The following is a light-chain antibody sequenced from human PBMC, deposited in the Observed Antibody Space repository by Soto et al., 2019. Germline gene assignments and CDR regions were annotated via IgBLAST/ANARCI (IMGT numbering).Light chain of an antibody. Sequence: QSALTQPASVSGSPGQSITISCTGTSSDVGSYNLVSWYQQHPGKAPKLMIYEGSKRPSGVSSRFSGSKSDNTASLTISGLQAEDEADYYCCSFGCGPVNYVFGTGNKVTVL. V-gene: IGLV2-23*01. CDR2: EGS. J-gene: IGLJ1*01. CDR1: SSDVGSYNL. CDR3: CSFGCGPVNYV.